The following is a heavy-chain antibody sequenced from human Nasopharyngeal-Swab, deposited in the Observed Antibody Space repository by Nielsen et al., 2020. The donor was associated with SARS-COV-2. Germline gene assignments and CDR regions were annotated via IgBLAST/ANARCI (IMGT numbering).Heavy chain of an antibody. D-gene: IGHD6-19*01. CDR2: TYYRSKWYN. CDR3: ARDKGPAVAGTWFGFDP. Sequence: SQTLSLTCAISGDSVSSNSAAWNWIRQSPSRGLEWLGRTYYRSKWYNDYAVSVKSRITINPDTSKNQFSLQLNSVPPEDTAVYYCARDKGPAVAGTWFGFDPWGQGTLVTVSS. CDR1: GDSVSSNSAA. V-gene: IGHV6-1*01. J-gene: IGHJ5*02.